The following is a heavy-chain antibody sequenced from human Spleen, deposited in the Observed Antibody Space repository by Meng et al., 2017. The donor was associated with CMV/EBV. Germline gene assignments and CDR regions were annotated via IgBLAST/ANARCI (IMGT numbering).Heavy chain of an antibody. J-gene: IGHJ5*02. CDR2: LTSGGGA. CDR3: ARGIFGVDDNWFDP. CDR1: GFRFSGYT. Sequence: GESLKISCAASGFRFSGYTMTWVRQAPGGGLEWVSTLTSGGGAFYADSVKGRFTISRDNAKNTLYLQMNSLRAEDTAVYYCARGIFGVDDNWFDPWGQGTLVTVSS. D-gene: IGHD3-3*01. V-gene: IGHV3-23*01.